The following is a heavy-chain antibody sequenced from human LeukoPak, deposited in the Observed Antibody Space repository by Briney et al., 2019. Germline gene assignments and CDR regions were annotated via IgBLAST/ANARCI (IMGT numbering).Heavy chain of an antibody. CDR1: GFTFSSYS. CDR3: ARVLITQNNDFWGSSYYYYMDV. J-gene: IGHJ6*03. Sequence: GGSLRLSCAASGFTFSSYSMNWVRQAPGKGLEWVSYISSSSSTIYYADSVKGRFTISRDNAKNSLYLQMNSLRAEDTAVYYCARVLITQNNDFWGSSYYYYMDVWGKGTTVTVSS. V-gene: IGHV3-48*01. D-gene: IGHD6-6*01. CDR2: ISSSSSTI.